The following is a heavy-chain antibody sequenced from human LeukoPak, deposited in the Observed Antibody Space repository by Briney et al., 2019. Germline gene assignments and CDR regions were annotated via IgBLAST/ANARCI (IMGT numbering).Heavy chain of an antibody. CDR2: ISSSGGTI. D-gene: IGHD2-2*01. Sequence: GGSLRLSCAASGLTFSNYAMNWVRQAPGKGLEWVSYISSSGGTIYYADSVKGRFTISRDNAKNSLYLQMNSLRAEDTAVYYCARDLSYCTITSCSYYYYGMDVWGRGTTVTVSS. CDR3: ARDLSYCTITSCSYYYYGMDV. CDR1: GLTFSNYA. J-gene: IGHJ6*02. V-gene: IGHV3-48*03.